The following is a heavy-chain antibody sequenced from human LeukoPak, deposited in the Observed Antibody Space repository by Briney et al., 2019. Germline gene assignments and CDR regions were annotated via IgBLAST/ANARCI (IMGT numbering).Heavy chain of an antibody. D-gene: IGHD1-7*01. J-gene: IGHJ6*03. Sequence: ASVKVSCKASGYTFTGYYIHWVRQAPGQGLVWMGWIDPKSGGPKYAQRFQGRVTMTRDTSIRTTYMELTSLRSDDTAVYFCARDGTGTTHFYYYMDVWGKGTTVTVSS. CDR3: ARDGTGTTHFYYYMDV. CDR1: GYTFTGYY. CDR2: IDPKSGGP. V-gene: IGHV1-2*02.